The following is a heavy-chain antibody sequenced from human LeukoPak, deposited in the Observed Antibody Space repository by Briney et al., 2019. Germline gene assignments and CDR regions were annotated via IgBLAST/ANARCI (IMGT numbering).Heavy chain of an antibody. V-gene: IGHV4-34*01. CDR3: ARVGYSYYYYYGMDV. J-gene: IGHJ6*02. CDR1: GGSFSGYY. D-gene: IGHD5-18*01. Sequence: PSETLSLTCAVYGGSFSGYYWSWIRQPPGKGLEWIGEINHSGSTNYNPSPKSQVTISVDTSKNQFSLKLSSVTAADTAVYYCARVGYSYYYYYGMDVWGQGTTVTVSS. CDR2: INHSGST.